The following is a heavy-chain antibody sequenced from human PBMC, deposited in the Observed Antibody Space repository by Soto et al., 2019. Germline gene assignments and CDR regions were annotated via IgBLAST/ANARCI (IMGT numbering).Heavy chain of an antibody. CDR2: IWYDGSTT. V-gene: IGHV3-33*08. CDR1: GFTFNTYG. D-gene: IGHD2-15*01. CDR3: AIADCTGAYCYSLHLNYGVDV. J-gene: IGHJ6*04. Sequence: QVQLVESGGGVVQPGGSLRLSCTTSGFTFNTYGMHWVLQAPGKGLAWVAIIWYDGSTTYYADSVKGRFTISRHNSKNTLSLQMNSLRAEDTALYHCAIADCTGAYCYSLHLNYGVDVWGEGATVTVPS.